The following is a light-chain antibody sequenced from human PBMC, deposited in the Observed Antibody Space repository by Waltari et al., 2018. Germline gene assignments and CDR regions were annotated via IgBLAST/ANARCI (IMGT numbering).Light chain of an antibody. Sequence: DIQMTQSPSSLSESVGDRVTITCRASQNIGTYLNWYQQQQGKAPKILIYGAYKLEKGVPSRFSGSGSGTDFTLSISRLQPADFATYYCLQSYTAPLFGPGNIVDV. CDR1: QNIGTY. CDR2: GAY. V-gene: IGKV1-39*01. J-gene: IGKJ3*01. CDR3: LQSYTAPL.